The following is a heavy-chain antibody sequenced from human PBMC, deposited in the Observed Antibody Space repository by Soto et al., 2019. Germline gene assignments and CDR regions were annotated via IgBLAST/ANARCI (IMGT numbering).Heavy chain of an antibody. V-gene: IGHV4-34*01. Sequence: NPSETLSLTCAVYGGSFSGYYWSWIRQPPGKGLEWIGEINHSGSTNYNPSLKSRVTISVDTSKNQFSLKLSSVTAADTAVYYCARGPRIQLWFDYWGQGTLVTVSS. D-gene: IGHD5-18*01. CDR1: GGSFSGYY. CDR2: INHSGST. J-gene: IGHJ4*02. CDR3: ARGPRIQLWFDY.